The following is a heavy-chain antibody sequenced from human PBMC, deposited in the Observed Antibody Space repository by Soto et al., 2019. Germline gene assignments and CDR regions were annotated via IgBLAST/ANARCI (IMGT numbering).Heavy chain of an antibody. CDR1: GFTFSSYW. Sequence: EVQLVESGGGLVQPGGSLRLSCAASGFTFSSYWMSWVRQAPGKGLEWVANIKQDGSEKYYVDSVKGRFTISRDNAKNSLYLQMNSLRAEDTAVYYCASSIRLLTNRRRPKNYYDSSGYPYWGQGTLVTVSS. CDR2: IKQDGSEK. D-gene: IGHD3-22*01. V-gene: IGHV3-7*01. CDR3: ASSIRLLTNRRRPKNYYDSSGYPY. J-gene: IGHJ4*02.